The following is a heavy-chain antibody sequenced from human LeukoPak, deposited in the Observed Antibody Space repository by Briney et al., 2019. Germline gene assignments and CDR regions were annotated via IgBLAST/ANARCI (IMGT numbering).Heavy chain of an antibody. Sequence: GASVKVSCKASGYTFTNYGISWVRQAPGQGLEWMGGIIPIFGTANYAQKFQGRVTITTDESTSTAYMELSSLRSEDTAVYFCARDTGGYFDYWGQGTLVTVSS. CDR2: IIPIFGTA. CDR3: ARDTGGYFDY. J-gene: IGHJ4*02. CDR1: GYTFTNYG. D-gene: IGHD3-10*01. V-gene: IGHV1-69*05.